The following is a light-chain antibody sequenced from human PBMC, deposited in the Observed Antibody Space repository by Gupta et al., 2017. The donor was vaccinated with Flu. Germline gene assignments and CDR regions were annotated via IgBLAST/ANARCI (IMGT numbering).Light chain of an antibody. Sequence: DIQMTQSPSSLSASVGDRVTITCRASQSISNYLNWYQHKPGEAPKVLIYAASSLQSGVTSRFSGSGSGTDFTRSIISLQPEDFATYYCEQGGTFGQGTKLEIK. CDR1: QSISNY. J-gene: IGKJ2*02. CDR2: AAS. CDR3: EQGGT. V-gene: IGKV1-39*01.